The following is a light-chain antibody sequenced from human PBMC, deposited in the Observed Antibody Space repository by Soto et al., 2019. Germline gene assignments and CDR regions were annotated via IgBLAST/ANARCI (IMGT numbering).Light chain of an antibody. V-gene: IGLV2-8*01. Sequence: QSALTQPPSASRSPGQSVTISCTGTSSDVGAYNYVSWYQQHPGKAPKLMIYEVNKRPSGVPDRFSGSKSGNTASLTVSGLQAEDEADYYCSSYAGSNNVVFGGGTKLTVL. J-gene: IGLJ3*02. CDR1: SSDVGAYNY. CDR2: EVN. CDR3: SSYAGSNNVV.